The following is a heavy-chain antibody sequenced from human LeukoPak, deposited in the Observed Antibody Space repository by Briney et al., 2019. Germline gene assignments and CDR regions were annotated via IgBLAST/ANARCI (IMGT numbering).Heavy chain of an antibody. D-gene: IGHD3-16*01. CDR2: INPNSGDT. Sequence: ASVKVSCKASGYTFTGYYMHWVRQAPGQGLEWMGWINPNSGDTNYAQKFQGRVTMTRDTSISTAYMELSRLRSDDTAVYYCARVRYRLAETYIDYWGQGTLVTVFS. CDR3: ARVRYRLAETYIDY. J-gene: IGHJ4*02. V-gene: IGHV1-2*02. CDR1: GYTFTGYY.